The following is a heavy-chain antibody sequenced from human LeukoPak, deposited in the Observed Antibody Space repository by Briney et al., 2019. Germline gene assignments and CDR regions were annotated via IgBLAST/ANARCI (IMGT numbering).Heavy chain of an antibody. CDR2: ISGSGGST. J-gene: IGHJ4*02. CDR1: GFTFSSYG. D-gene: IGHD6-13*01. Sequence: GGSLRLSCAASGFTFSSYGMSWVRQAPGKGLEWVSAISGSGGSTYYAASVKGRFTISRDNSKNTLYLQMNSLRAEDTSVYYCAKAGYISSWYFDYWGQGTLVTVSS. V-gene: IGHV3-23*01. CDR3: AKAGYISSWYFDY.